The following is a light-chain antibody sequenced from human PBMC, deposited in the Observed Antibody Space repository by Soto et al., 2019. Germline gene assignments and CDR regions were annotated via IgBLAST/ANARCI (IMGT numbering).Light chain of an antibody. J-gene: IGKJ5*01. CDR3: QQYENWHSIT. Sequence: EIVMKQSPATLSVSPGEGATLSGRASQNIRTKLAWYQQKPGQATRLLISGASTRANGIPVRFSGSGSGTEFALAISSLQSEDFAVYYCQQYENWHSITFGQGTRLEIK. V-gene: IGKV3-15*01. CDR2: GAS. CDR1: QNIRTK.